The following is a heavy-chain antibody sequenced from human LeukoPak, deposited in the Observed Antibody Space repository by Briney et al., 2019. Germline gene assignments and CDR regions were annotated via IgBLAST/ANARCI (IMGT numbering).Heavy chain of an antibody. J-gene: IGHJ5*02. CDR2: INPSGGST. CDR1: GYTFTSYY. V-gene: IGHV1-46*01. D-gene: IGHD6-6*01. CDR3: ARVHRIAARPGWFDP. Sequence: ASVKVSCKASGYTFTSYYMHWVRQAPGQGLEWMGIINPSGGSTSYAQKFQGRVTMTRDTSTSTVYMELSSLRSEDKAVYYCARVHRIAARPGWFDPWGQGTLVTVSS.